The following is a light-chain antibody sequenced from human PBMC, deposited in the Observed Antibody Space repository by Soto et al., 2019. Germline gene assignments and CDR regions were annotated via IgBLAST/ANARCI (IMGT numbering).Light chain of an antibody. CDR1: QSVSSW. V-gene: IGKV1-5*01. CDR3: QQYNSFPT. CDR2: DAS. Sequence: DIQLTQSPSTLSAPVGDSVTITCRASQSVSSWLAWYQQKPGRAPRLLIYDASKLEAGVPSRFSGSGSETELSLTISSLQPDDFATYFCQQYNSFPTFGQGTKVDIK. J-gene: IGKJ1*01.